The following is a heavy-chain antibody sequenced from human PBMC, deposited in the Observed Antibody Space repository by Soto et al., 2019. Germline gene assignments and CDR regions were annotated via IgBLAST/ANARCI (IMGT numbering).Heavy chain of an antibody. CDR3: AKGSGSYYNGHYYYMDV. V-gene: IGHV3-9*01. D-gene: IGHD3-10*01. J-gene: IGHJ6*03. CDR2: ISWNSGSI. CDR1: GFTFDDYA. Sequence: EVQLVESGGGLVQPGRSLRLSCAASGFTFDDYAMHWVRQAPGKGLEWVSGISWNSGSIGYADSVKGRFTISRDNAKNSLYLQMNSLRAEGTALYYCAKGSGSYYNGHYYYMDVWGKGTTVTVSS.